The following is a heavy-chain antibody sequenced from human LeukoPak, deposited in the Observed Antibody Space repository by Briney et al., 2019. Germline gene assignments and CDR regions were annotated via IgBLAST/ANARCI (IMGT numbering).Heavy chain of an antibody. J-gene: IGHJ4*02. D-gene: IGHD3-10*01. CDR2: IYHSGST. CDR3: ARPLYTMVRGVTVFDY. Sequence: SETLSLTCAVSGGSISSSNWWSWVRQPPGKGLEWIGEIYHSGSTNYNPSLKSRVTISVDTSKNQFSLKLSSVTAADTAVYYCARPLYTMVRGVTVFDYWGQGTLVTVSS. V-gene: IGHV4-4*02. CDR1: GGSISSSNW.